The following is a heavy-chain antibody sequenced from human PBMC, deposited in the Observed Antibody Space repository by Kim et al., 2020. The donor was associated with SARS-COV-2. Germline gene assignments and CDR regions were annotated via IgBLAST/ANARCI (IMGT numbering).Heavy chain of an antibody. Sequence: GESLKISCKGSGYSFTGYWISWVRQMPGKGLEWMGRIDPSDSYTNYSPSFQGHVTISADKSISTAYLQWSSLKASDTAMYYCARDDKSYWNDGSGAFDIWGQGTMVTVSS. D-gene: IGHD1-1*01. CDR3: ARDDKSYWNDGSGAFDI. CDR2: IDPSDSYT. J-gene: IGHJ3*02. V-gene: IGHV5-10-1*01. CDR1: GYSFTGYW.